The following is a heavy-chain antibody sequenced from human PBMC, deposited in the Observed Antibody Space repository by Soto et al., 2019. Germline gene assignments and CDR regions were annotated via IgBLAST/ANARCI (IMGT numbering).Heavy chain of an antibody. Sequence: EVQLLESGGGLVQPGGSLRLSCAVSGFTFSSYAMSWVRQAPGKGLEWVSGISGSGGSTYYADSVKGRFTSSRDNSKNTLYLQMNSLRVEDTAVYYCEKAKYSGYDISLNFDYWGQGTLATVSS. J-gene: IGHJ4*02. V-gene: IGHV3-23*01. CDR2: ISGSGGST. D-gene: IGHD5-12*01. CDR3: EKAKYSGYDISLNFDY. CDR1: GFTFSSYA.